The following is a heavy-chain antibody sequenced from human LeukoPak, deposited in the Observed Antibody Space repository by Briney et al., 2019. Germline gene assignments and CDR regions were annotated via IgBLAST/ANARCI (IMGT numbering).Heavy chain of an antibody. CDR2: ISGSGVGT. CDR1: GFTFSSYA. J-gene: IGHJ3*02. Sequence: GGSLRLSCAASGFTFSSYAMSWVRQAPGKGLEWVSAISGSGVGTYYADSVKGRFTISRDNAKNSLYLQMNSLRAEDTAVYYCAGREEGDAFDIWGQGTMVTVSS. CDR3: AGREEGDAFDI. V-gene: IGHV3-23*01.